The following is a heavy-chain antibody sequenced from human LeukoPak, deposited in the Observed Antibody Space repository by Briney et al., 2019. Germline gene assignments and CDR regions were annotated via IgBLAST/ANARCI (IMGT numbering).Heavy chain of an antibody. Sequence: ASVKVSCKASGYTFTSYYMHWVRQAPGQGLEWMGIINPSGGSTSYAQKFQGRVTMTRDTSTSTVYMELSSLRSEDTAVYYCARAPVRRYDISTGYFRAFDIWGQGTMVTVSS. CDR1: GYTFTSYY. CDR2: INPSGGST. V-gene: IGHV1-46*03. CDR3: ARAPVRRYDISTGYFRAFDI. D-gene: IGHD3-9*01. J-gene: IGHJ3*02.